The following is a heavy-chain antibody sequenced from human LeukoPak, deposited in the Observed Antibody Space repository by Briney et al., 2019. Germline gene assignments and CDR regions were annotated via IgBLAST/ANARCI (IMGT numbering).Heavy chain of an antibody. Sequence: GGSLRLSCAASGFTFSNYGMHWVRQAPGKGLEWVAVIYDDGSREHYADSVKGRFTISRDYSKNTVTLQMNSLRGEDTAVYYCARDLKSGSFDSWGQGTLVTVSS. V-gene: IGHV3-33*01. CDR2: IYDDGSRE. D-gene: IGHD3-3*01. J-gene: IGHJ4*02. CDR1: GFTFSNYG. CDR3: ARDLKSGSFDS.